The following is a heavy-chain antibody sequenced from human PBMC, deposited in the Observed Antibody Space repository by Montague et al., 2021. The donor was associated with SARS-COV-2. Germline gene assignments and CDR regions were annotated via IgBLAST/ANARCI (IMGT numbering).Heavy chain of an antibody. D-gene: IGHD3-16*01. CDR1: GGSFSGYY. CDR3: ARGGHQLRFGLDV. Sequence: SETLSLTCAVYGGSFSGYYWSWIRQPPGKGLEWIGQIHHTGSTIYKPSLKSRVTISEDTSKNQFSLKMTSVTAADTAVYYCARGGHQLRFGLDVWGQGTLVIVSS. CDR2: IHHTGST. J-gene: IGHJ4*02. V-gene: IGHV4-34*01.